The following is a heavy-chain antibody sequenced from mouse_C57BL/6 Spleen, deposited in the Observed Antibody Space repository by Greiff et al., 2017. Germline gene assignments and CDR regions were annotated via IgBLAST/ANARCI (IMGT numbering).Heavy chain of an antibody. CDR1: GYTFTSYW. J-gene: IGHJ4*01. V-gene: IGHV1-69*01. D-gene: IGHD1-1*01. Sequence: QVQLQQPGAELVMPGASVKLSCKASGYTFTSYWMHWVKQRPGQGLEWIGEIDPTDSYTNYNQKFKGKSTLTVDKSSSTAYMQLSSLTSEDSAVYYGARRVSGSGLYYAMGGWGQGTSVSVSS. CDR2: IDPTDSYT. CDR3: ARRVSGSGLYYAMGG.